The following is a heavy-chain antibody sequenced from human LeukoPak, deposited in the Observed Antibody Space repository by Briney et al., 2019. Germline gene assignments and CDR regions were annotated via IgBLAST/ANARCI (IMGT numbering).Heavy chain of an antibody. V-gene: IGHV3-48*01. CDR1: GFTFGNYN. CDR2: ISLISSTI. J-gene: IGHJ4*02. D-gene: IGHD6-13*01. CDR3: ARSSFCSSWYLPGVSFDY. Sequence: GGSLRLSCAASGFTFGNYNMNWVRQAPGRGLEWTSYISLISSTIYYADSVKGRFTISRDNSKNSLYLQMNSLRAEDTAIYYCARSSFCSSWYLPGVSFDYWGQGTLVTVSS.